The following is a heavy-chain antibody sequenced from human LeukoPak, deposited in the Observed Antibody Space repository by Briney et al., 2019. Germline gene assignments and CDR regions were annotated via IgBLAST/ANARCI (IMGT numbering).Heavy chain of an antibody. CDR1: GFTFSSYS. D-gene: IGHD5-18*01. CDR2: ISSSSSYI. J-gene: IGHJ4*02. V-gene: IGHV3-21*01. CDR3: ARDLDTAMVGGHDY. Sequence: SGGSLRLSCAASGFTFSSYSMNWVRQAPGKGLEWVSSISSSSSYIYYADSVKGRFTISRDNAKNSLYLQMNSLRAEDTAVYYCARDLDTAMVGGHDYWGQGTLVTVSS.